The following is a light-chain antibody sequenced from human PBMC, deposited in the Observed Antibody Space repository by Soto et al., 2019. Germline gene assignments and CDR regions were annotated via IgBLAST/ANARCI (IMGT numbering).Light chain of an antibody. V-gene: IGKV3-11*01. CDR3: QQLSPSPPLFT. CDR2: DAS. CDR1: QSVSSY. Sequence: EIVLTQSPATLSLSPGGRATLSCRATQSVSSYLAWYQHKPGQAPRLLSYDASKRATGIPARFSGSGSGTDLPFNITSLAPEDFALSYCQQLSPSPPLFTFGPGTKVDIK. J-gene: IGKJ3*01.